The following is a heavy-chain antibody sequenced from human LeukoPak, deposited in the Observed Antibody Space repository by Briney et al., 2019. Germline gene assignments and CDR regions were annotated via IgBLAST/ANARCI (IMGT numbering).Heavy chain of an antibody. V-gene: IGHV1-69*13. Sequence: SVKVSCKASGYTFTGYYMHWVRQAPGQGLEWMGGIIPIFGTANYAQKFQGRVTITADESTSTAYMELSSLRSEDTAVYYCAGPYDFWSGYPNEYYYYMDVWGKGTTVTVSS. D-gene: IGHD3-3*01. CDR3: AGPYDFWSGYPNEYYYYMDV. CDR1: GYTFTGYY. CDR2: IIPIFGTA. J-gene: IGHJ6*03.